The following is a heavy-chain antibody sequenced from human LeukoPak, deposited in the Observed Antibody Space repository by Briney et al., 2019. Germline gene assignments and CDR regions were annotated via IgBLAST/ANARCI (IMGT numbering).Heavy chain of an antibody. V-gene: IGHV4-34*01. J-gene: IGHJ4*02. CDR2: INHSGST. CDR1: GGSFSGYY. D-gene: IGHD6-13*01. Sequence: PSETLSLTCAVYGGSFSGYYCSWIRQPPGKGLEWIGEINHSGSTNYNPSLKSRVTISVDTSKNQFSLKLSSVTAADTAVYYCARGRRLLAAAGVKEFDYWGQGTLVTVSS. CDR3: ARGRRLLAAAGVKEFDY.